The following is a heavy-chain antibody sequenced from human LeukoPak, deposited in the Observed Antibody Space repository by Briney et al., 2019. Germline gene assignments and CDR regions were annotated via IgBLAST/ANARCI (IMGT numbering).Heavy chain of an antibody. CDR2: IYYSGST. CDR1: GGSISSSSYY. J-gene: IGHJ5*02. Sequence: SETLSLTCIVSGGSISSSSYYWGWIRQPPGKGLEWIGSIYYSGSTYYSPSLKSRVTISVDTSKNQFSLKLSSVTAADTAVYYCARVLYMRFDPWGQGTLVTVSS. D-gene: IGHD3-10*01. CDR3: ARVLYMRFDP. V-gene: IGHV4-39*07.